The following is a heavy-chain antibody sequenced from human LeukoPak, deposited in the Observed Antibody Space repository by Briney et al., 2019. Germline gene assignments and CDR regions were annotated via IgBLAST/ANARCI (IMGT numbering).Heavy chain of an antibody. Sequence: SETLSLTCTVSGGSISSSSYYWGWIRQPPGKGLEWIGYIYYSGSTYYNPSLKSRVTISVDTSKNQFSLKLSSVTAADTAVYYCARGIVPVPNWFDPWGQGTLVTVSS. D-gene: IGHD2-8*01. CDR1: GGSISSSSYY. CDR2: IYYSGST. J-gene: IGHJ5*02. V-gene: IGHV4-31*03. CDR3: ARGIVPVPNWFDP.